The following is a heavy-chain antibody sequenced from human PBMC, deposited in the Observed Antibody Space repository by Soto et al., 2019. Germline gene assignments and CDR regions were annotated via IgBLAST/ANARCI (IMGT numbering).Heavy chain of an antibody. Sequence: SETLSLTCTVSGGSISSGGYYWSWIRQHPGKGLEWIGYIYYSGSTYYNPSLKSRVTISIDTSNNQFSLKLSSVTAADTAVYFCASYYERSGFYFDYWGQGTLVTSPQ. J-gene: IGHJ4*02. V-gene: IGHV4-31*03. CDR3: ASYYERSGFYFDY. D-gene: IGHD3-22*01. CDR1: GGSISSGGYY. CDR2: IYYSGST.